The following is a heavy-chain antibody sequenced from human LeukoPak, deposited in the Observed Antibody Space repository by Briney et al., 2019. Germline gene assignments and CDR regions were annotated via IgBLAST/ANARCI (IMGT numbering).Heavy chain of an antibody. CDR2: VSAYNGNT. CDR3: ARDLGHYSSSLDY. D-gene: IGHD6-6*01. Sequence: ASVKVSCKASGYTFTNYGISWVRQAPGQGLEWMGWVSAYNGNTNYAQNLQGRVTMTTDTSTSTAYMELRSLRSEDTAVYYCARDLGHYSSSLDYWGQGTLVTVSS. V-gene: IGHV1-18*01. CDR1: GYTFTNYG. J-gene: IGHJ4*02.